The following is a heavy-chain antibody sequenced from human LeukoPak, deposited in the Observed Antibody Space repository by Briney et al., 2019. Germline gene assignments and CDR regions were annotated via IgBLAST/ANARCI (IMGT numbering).Heavy chain of an antibody. J-gene: IGHJ4*02. CDR3: AKDRSSGWYKDFDY. CDR2: ISYDGSNK. D-gene: IGHD6-19*01. V-gene: IGHV3-30*18. CDR1: GYTFSSYG. Sequence: PGGSLRLSCAGSGYTFSSYGMHWVRQAPGKGLEWVAVISYDGSNKYYADSVKGRFTISRDNSKNTLYLQMNGLRAEDTAVYYCAKDRSSGWYKDFDYWGQGTLVTVSS.